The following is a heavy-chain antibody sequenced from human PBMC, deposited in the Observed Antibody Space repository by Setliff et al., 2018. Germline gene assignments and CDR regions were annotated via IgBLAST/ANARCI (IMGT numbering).Heavy chain of an antibody. V-gene: IGHV7-4-1*02. Sequence: GASVKVSCKASGYTLTTYFMNWVRQAPGRGLEWMGYINTRTGNPMYAQGFTGRFVFSLDPSVSTAYLQISSLKAEDTALYYCATGSLVAAGTGHWGQGTLVTVSS. D-gene: IGHD6-13*01. CDR1: GYTLTTYF. CDR3: ATGSLVAAGTGH. J-gene: IGHJ4*02. CDR2: INTRTGNP.